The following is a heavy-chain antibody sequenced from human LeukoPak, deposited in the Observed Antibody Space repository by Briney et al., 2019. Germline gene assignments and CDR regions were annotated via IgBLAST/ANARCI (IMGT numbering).Heavy chain of an antibody. Sequence: SQTLSLTGTVSGGSISSYYWSWIRQPPGKGLEWIGYIYYSGSTNYNPSLKSRVTMSVDTSKNQVSLKLNSVTAADTAVYYCARTMVAADFYGMDVWGQGTTVTVSS. V-gene: IGHV4-59*08. CDR1: GGSISSYY. J-gene: IGHJ6*02. CDR2: IYYSGST. CDR3: ARTMVAADFYGMDV. D-gene: IGHD2-15*01.